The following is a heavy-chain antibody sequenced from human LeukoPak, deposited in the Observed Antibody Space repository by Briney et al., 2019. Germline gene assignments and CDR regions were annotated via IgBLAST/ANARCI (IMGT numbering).Heavy chain of an antibody. CDR1: GGTFSSYA. CDR3: ASTIVVIPAAIPYYYGMDV. V-gene: IGHV1-69*13. Sequence: SVKVSCKASGGTFSSYAISWVRQAPGQGLEWMGGIIPIFGTANYAQTFQGRVTITADESTSTAYMELSSLRSEDTAVYYCASTIVVIPAAIPYYYGMDVWGKGTTVTVSS. D-gene: IGHD2-2*01. CDR2: IIPIFGTA. J-gene: IGHJ6*04.